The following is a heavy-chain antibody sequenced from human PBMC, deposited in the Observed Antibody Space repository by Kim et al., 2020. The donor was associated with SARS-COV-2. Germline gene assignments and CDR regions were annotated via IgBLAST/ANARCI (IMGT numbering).Heavy chain of an antibody. Sequence: STNYNTSLKSRVTISGDTSKNQFSLKLSSVTAADTAVYYCARVKRGSNDYWGQGTLVTVSS. V-gene: IGHV4-59*01. J-gene: IGHJ4*02. CDR2: ST. D-gene: IGHD1-26*01. CDR3: ARVKRGSNDY.